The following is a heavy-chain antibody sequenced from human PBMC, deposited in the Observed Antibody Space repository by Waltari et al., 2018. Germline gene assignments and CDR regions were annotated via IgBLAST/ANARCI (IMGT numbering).Heavy chain of an antibody. Sequence: QVQLQESGPGLVKPSETLSLTCTVSGGSVSSGRYSWSWIRQPPGKGLEWVGYIYYSGSTNYNPSLKSRVTISVDTSKNQFSLKLSSVTAADTAVYYCARNIAVAGTGWPYLLRNGDGMDVWGQGTTVTVSS. CDR3: ARNIAVAGTGWPYLLRNGDGMDV. D-gene: IGHD6-19*01. J-gene: IGHJ6*02. CDR1: GGSVSSGRYS. CDR2: IYYSGST. V-gene: IGHV4-61*01.